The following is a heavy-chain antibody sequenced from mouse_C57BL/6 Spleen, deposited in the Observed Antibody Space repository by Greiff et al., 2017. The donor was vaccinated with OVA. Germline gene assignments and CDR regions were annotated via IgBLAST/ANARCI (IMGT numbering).Heavy chain of an antibody. V-gene: IGHV1-80*01. Sequence: SGAELVKPGASVKISCKASGYAFSSYWMNWVKQRPGKGLEWIGQIYPGDGDTNYNGKFKGKATLTADKSSSTAYMQLSSLTSEDSAVYFCARAAYLYYFDYWGQGTTLTVSS. J-gene: IGHJ2*01. CDR1: GYAFSSYW. D-gene: IGHD2-10*01. CDR3: ARAAYLYYFDY. CDR2: IYPGDGDT.